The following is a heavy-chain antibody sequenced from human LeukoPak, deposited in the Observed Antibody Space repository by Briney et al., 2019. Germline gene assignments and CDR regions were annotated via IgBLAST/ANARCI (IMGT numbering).Heavy chain of an antibody. CDR3: ARGADWLDP. CDR2: TYYRSTWSY. V-gene: IGHV6-1*01. J-gene: IGHJ5*02. CDR1: GDSVSSTSAG. Sequence: SQTLSLTSAISGDSVSSTSAGWNWIRHSPSRGLEWLGRTYYRSTWSYEYASSVKSRITINPDTSKNRFSLQLNSVTPEDTAVYYCARGADWLDPWGQGIQVTVSS.